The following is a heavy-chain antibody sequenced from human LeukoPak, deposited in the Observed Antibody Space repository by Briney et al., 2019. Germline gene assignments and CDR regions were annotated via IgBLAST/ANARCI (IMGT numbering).Heavy chain of an antibody. CDR2: I. D-gene: IGHD6-13*01. CDR3: AKDLRGSNWYPFDY. V-gene: IGHV3-23*01. Sequence: PGGSLRLSCAASGFTFSSFAMSWVRGAPGKGLEWVSAIKGRFTISRDNSKNTLYLQMNSLRAEDTAIYYCAKDLRGSNWYPFDYWGQRTLVTVSS. CDR1: GFTFSSFA. J-gene: IGHJ4*02.